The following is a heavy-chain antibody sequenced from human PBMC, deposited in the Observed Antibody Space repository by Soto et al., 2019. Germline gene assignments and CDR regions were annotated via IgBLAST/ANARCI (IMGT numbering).Heavy chain of an antibody. CDR2: IYYSGST. CDR3: ARWAYYYYCSGYKRENDAFDI. CDR1: GGSISSSSYY. D-gene: IGHD3-22*01. J-gene: IGHJ3*02. Sequence: SETLSLTCTVSGGSISSSSYYCGWTRQPQGKGLEWIGSIYYSGSTYYNPSLKSRVTISVDTSKNQFSLKLSSVTAADTAVYYCARWAYYYYCSGYKRENDAFDIWGQGTMVTVSS. V-gene: IGHV4-39*01.